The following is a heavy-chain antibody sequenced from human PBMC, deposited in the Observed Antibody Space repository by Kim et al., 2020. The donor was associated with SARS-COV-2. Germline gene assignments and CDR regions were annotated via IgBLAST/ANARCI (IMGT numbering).Heavy chain of an antibody. J-gene: IGHJ3*02. CDR2: IYWDDDK. V-gene: IGHV2-5*02. Sequence: SGPTLVNPTQTLTLTCTFSGFSLSTSGVGVGWIRQPPGKALEWLALIYWDDDKRYSPSLKSRLTITKDTSKNQVVLTMTNMDPVDTATYYCAHSLSGIVGATSSWDAFDIWGQGTMVTVSS. CDR3: AHSLSGIVGATSSWDAFDI. D-gene: IGHD1-26*01. CDR1: GFSLSTSGVG.